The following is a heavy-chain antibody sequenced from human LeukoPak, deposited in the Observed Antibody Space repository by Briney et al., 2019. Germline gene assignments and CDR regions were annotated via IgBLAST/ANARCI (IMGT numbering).Heavy chain of an antibody. CDR3: ARSNYYDKSYYFDY. V-gene: IGHV5-51*01. CDR1: GYSFTSYW. CDR2: IYPGDSDT. D-gene: IGHD3-22*01. Sequence: GGSLKISCKGSGYSFTSYWIGWVRQLPGKGLEWMGIIYPGDSDTRYSPSFQGQVTISADKSISTAYLQWSSLKASDTAMYYCARSNYYDKSYYFDYWGQGTLVTVSS. J-gene: IGHJ4*02.